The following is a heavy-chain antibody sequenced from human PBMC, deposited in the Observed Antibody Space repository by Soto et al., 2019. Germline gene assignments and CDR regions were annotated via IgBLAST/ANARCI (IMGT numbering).Heavy chain of an antibody. CDR2: ISAYNGNK. J-gene: IGHJ4*02. D-gene: IGHD6-13*01. Sequence: QVQLVQSGAEVKKPGASVKVSCKASGYTFTSYGISWVRQAPGHGLEWMGWISAYNGNKNYEQKLPGRVPMTTDTSKSTAYMELRSPRSDDTAVYYCARESSSSCHGYWGQGTLVTVSS. V-gene: IGHV1-18*04. CDR3: ARESSSSCHGY. CDR1: GYTFTSYG.